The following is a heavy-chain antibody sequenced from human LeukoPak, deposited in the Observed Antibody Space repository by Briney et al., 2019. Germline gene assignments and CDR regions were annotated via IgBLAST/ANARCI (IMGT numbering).Heavy chain of an antibody. V-gene: IGHV1-24*01. D-gene: IGHD2-2*01. J-gene: IGHJ3*02. Sequence: GASVKVSCKVSGYTLTELSMHWVRQAPGKGLEWMGGFDPEDGETIYAQKFQGRVTMTEDTSTDTAYMELSSLRSEDTAVYYCATQIVVVPAAMGGDAFDIWGQGTMVTVSS. CDR2: FDPEDGET. CDR3: ATQIVVVPAAMGGDAFDI. CDR1: GYTLTELS.